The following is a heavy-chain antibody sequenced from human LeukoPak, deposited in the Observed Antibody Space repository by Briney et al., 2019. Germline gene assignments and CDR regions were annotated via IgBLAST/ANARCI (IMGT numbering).Heavy chain of an antibody. CDR2: ISGSDGST. V-gene: IGHV3-23*01. Sequence: GGSLRLSCAASGFTFAIYAMNWVRQAPGKGLEWVSGISGSDGSTYKADSVKGRFTISRDSSRNMLYLQMNSLRAEDTAVYYCATLSLYSGYDFDYWGQGTLVTVSS. D-gene: IGHD5-12*01. CDR3: ATLSLYSGYDFDY. J-gene: IGHJ4*02. CDR1: GFTFAIYA.